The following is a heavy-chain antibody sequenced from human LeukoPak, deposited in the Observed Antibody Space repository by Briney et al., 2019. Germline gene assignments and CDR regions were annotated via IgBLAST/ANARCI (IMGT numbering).Heavy chain of an antibody. CDR1: GGSISSSSYY. J-gene: IGHJ5*02. Sequence: SQTLSLTCTVSGGSISSSSYYWGWIRQPPGKGLEWIGSIYYSGSTYYNPSLKSRVTISVDTSKNQFSLKLSSVTAADTAVYYCASSPPYYYDPTPRNWFDPWGQGTLVTVSS. CDR2: IYYSGST. CDR3: ASSPPYYYDPTPRNWFDP. V-gene: IGHV4-39*01. D-gene: IGHD3-22*01.